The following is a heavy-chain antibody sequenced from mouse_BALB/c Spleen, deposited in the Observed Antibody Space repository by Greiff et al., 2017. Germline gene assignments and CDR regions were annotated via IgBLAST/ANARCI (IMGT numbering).Heavy chain of an antibody. J-gene: IGHJ2*01. CDR3: TRGRYGPDY. CDR1: GYTFTSYW. D-gene: IGHD1-1*01. Sequence: LQQPGSELVRPGASVKLSCKASGYTFTSYWMHWVKQRPGQGLEWIGNIYPGSGSTNYDEKFKSKATLTVDTSSSTAYMQLSSLTSEDSAVYYCTRGRYGPDYWGQGTTLTVSS. V-gene: IGHV1S22*01. CDR2: IYPGSGST.